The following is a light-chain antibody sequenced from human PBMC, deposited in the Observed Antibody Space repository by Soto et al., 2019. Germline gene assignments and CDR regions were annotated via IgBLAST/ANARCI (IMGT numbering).Light chain of an antibody. V-gene: IGKV3-15*01. CDR1: PSLSSS. CDR3: QQYKNWPPIT. CDR2: AAS. Sequence: EIGLTQSPATLSASPGEGATLSCRASPSLSSSLAWYQQKPGQAPRLLIYAASTRATGVPARFSGSGSGTEFTLTISSLQSEDFAVYYCQQYKNWPPITFGQGTRGGIK. J-gene: IGKJ5*01.